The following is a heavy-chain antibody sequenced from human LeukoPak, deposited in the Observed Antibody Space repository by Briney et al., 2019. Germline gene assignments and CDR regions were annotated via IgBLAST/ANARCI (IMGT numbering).Heavy chain of an antibody. J-gene: IGHJ3*02. CDR3: ARDYESGSPEGVFDI. CDR2: IIPIFGTA. D-gene: IGHD1-26*01. Sequence: ASVKVSCKASGGIFSSYAISWVRQAPGQGLERMGRIIPIFGTANYAQKFQGRVTITADKSTNTAYMELSSLRSEDTAVYYCARDYESGSPEGVFDIWGQGTMVTVSS. CDR1: GGIFSSYA. V-gene: IGHV1-69*06.